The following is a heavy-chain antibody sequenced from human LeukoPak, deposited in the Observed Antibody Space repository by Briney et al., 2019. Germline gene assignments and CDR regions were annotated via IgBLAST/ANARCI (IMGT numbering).Heavy chain of an antibody. D-gene: IGHD3-22*01. J-gene: IGHJ4*02. Sequence: SETLSLTCAVYGGSFSGYYWSWIRQPPGKGLEWIGEINHSGSTNYNPSLKSRVTISVDTSKSQFSLKLSSVTAADTAVYYCARATYYYDGSGYYSGYYFDYWGQGTLATVSS. CDR2: INHSGST. CDR1: GGSFSGYY. CDR3: ARATYYYDGSGYYSGYYFDY. V-gene: IGHV4-34*01.